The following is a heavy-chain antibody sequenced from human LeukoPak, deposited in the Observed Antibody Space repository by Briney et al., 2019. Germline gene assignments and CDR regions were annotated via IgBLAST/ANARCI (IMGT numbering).Heavy chain of an antibody. CDR3: ARWARYCSSGSCYSWFDP. CDR2: MKLDGSEG. V-gene: IGHV3-7*01. CDR1: GFTFRSYW. D-gene: IGHD2-15*01. J-gene: IGHJ5*02. Sequence: GGSLRLSCAASGFTFRSYWMSWVRQAPGKGLEWVANMKLDGSEGYYVDSVKGRFTISSDNAKNSLYLQMNSLRVDDTAVYYCARWARYCSSGSCYSWFDPWGQGTLVTVSS.